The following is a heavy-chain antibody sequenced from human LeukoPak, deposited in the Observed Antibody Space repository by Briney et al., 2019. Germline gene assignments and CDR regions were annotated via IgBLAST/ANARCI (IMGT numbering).Heavy chain of an antibody. D-gene: IGHD3-9*01. J-gene: IGHJ5*02. CDR1: GGSFSGYY. CDR2: INRSGST. Sequence: SETLSLTCAVYGGSFSGYYWSWIRQPPGKGLEWIGEINRSGSTNYNPSLKSRVTISVDTSKNQFSLKLSSVTAADTAVYYCARATDILTGYWGHRFDPWGQGTLVTVSS. V-gene: IGHV4-34*01. CDR3: ARATDILTGYWGHRFDP.